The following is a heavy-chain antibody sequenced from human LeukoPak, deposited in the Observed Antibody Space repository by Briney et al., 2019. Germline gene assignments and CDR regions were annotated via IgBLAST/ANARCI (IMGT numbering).Heavy chain of an antibody. CDR2: ISYDGSNK. D-gene: IGHD4-17*01. J-gene: IGHJ5*02. Sequence: PGGSLRLSCAASGFTFSSYGMHWVRQAPGKGLEWVAVISYDGSNKYYADSVKGRFTISRDNSKNTLYLQMNSLRAEDTAVYYCAKDGDYGDYAWFDPGGQGTLVTVSS. V-gene: IGHV3-30*18. CDR3: AKDGDYGDYAWFDP. CDR1: GFTFSSYG.